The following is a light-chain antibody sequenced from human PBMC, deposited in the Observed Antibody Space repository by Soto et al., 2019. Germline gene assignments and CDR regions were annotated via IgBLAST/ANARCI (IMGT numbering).Light chain of an antibody. CDR2: LGS. Sequence: DIVMTQSPLSLPVTPGEPASISCRSSQSLLHSNGYNYLDWYLQKPGQSPQLLIYLGSNRSSGVPERFSGSGSGTDFTLKISRVDAEDVGVYYCMQALQTPLTFGGGTKVEIK. J-gene: IGKJ4*01. CDR1: QSLLHSNGYNY. CDR3: MQALQTPLT. V-gene: IGKV2-28*01.